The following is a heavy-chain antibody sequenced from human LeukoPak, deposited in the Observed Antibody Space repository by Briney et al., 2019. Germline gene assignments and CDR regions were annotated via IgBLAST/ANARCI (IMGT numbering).Heavy chain of an antibody. V-gene: IGHV3-23*01. CDR3: AKDTAMVFGYFDY. CDR1: GFTFSSYV. CDR2: ISNSGGST. Sequence: GGSLRLSCAASGFTFSSYVMSWVRQAPGKGLEWVSGISNSGGSTYYADSVKGRFTISRDNSKNTLYLQMNSLRAEDTAVYYCAKDTAMVFGYFDYWGQGTLVTVSS. J-gene: IGHJ4*02. D-gene: IGHD5-18*01.